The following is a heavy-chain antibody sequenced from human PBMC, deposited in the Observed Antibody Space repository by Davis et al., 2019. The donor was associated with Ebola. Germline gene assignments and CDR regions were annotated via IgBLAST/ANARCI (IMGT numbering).Heavy chain of an antibody. Sequence: GESLKISCAASGLTFSSYAMSWVRQAPGKGLEWVSAISGSGGSTFYADSVKGRFTISSDNSKNTLYLQMDSLRAEDTAIYYCAKGVQHILLVTGHLSLSDDYYYAMDVWGQGTTVTVSS. J-gene: IGHJ6*02. CDR2: ISGSGGST. CDR1: GLTFSSYA. V-gene: IGHV3-23*01. D-gene: IGHD2-21*02. CDR3: AKGVQHILLVTGHLSLSDDYYYAMDV.